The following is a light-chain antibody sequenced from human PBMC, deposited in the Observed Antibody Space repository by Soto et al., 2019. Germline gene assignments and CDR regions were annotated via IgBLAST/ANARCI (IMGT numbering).Light chain of an antibody. J-gene: IGKJ3*01. CDR2: DAS. V-gene: IGKV3D-20*01. Sequence: EIVLTQSPATLSLSPGERATLSCGARQSVSLSSLAWYQQKPGLAPRLLLYDASSRATGIPDRYSGSGSGTDCTHTISRREPEDFAGHGCQQYGSSPLTFGPGTKVDIK. CDR3: QQYGSSPLT. CDR1: QSVSLSS.